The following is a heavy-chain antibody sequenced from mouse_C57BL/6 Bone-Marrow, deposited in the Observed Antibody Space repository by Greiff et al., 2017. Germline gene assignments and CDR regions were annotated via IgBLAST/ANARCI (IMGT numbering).Heavy chain of an antibody. D-gene: IGHD5-2*01. V-gene: IGHV1-69*01. CDR1: GYTFTSYW. J-gene: IGHJ4*01. Sequence: VQLQQPGAELVMPGASVKLSCKASGYTFTSYWMHWVKQRPGQGLEWIGEIDPSDSYTNYNQKFKGKSTLTVDKSSSTAYMQLSSLTSEDSAVSYCAREYPDAMDYWGQGTSVTVSA. CDR2: IDPSDSYT. CDR3: AREYPDAMDY.